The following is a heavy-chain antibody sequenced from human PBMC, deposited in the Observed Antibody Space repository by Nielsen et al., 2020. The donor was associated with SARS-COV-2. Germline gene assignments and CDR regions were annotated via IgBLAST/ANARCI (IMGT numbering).Heavy chain of an antibody. V-gene: IGHV3-21*01. CDR2: ISSSSSYI. J-gene: IGHJ3*02. CDR3: ARRDGDYYDFWSGYSGERYAFDI. Sequence: VRQAPGKGLEWVSSISSSSSYIYYADSVKGRFTISRDNAKNSLYLQMNSLRAEDTAEYYCARRDGDYYDFWSGYSGERYAFDIWGQGTMVTVSS. D-gene: IGHD3-3*01.